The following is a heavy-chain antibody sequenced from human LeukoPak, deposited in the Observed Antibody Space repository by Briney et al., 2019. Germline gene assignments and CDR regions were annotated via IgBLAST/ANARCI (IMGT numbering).Heavy chain of an antibody. CDR2: ISYDGSNK. Sequence: PGRSLRLSCAASGFTFSKYCMHWVRQAPGTGLEWVAVISYDGSNKYYADSVKGRFTISRDNSENTVDLQMNSLRAEDTAVYHCAKDERFYSDFSGVFDYWGQGSLVTVSS. CDR1: GFTFSKYC. D-gene: IGHD3-22*01. V-gene: IGHV3-30*18. J-gene: IGHJ4*02. CDR3: AKDERFYSDFSGVFDY.